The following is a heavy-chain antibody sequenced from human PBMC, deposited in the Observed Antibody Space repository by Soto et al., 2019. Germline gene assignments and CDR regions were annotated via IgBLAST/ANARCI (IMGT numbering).Heavy chain of an antibody. J-gene: IGHJ6*02. CDR2: ISGYNGHT. CDR3: ARTEVVAAVVYYYYGMDV. D-gene: IGHD2-15*01. V-gene: IGHV1-18*04. Sequence: ASVKVSCKTSGYMFTSYGMSWVRQAPGQGLEWMGWISGYNGHTKFAQSFQGRVTMATDTSTSTAYMELRSLTADDSAVYYCARTEVVAAVVYYYYGMDVWGQGTTVTVS. CDR1: GYMFTSYG.